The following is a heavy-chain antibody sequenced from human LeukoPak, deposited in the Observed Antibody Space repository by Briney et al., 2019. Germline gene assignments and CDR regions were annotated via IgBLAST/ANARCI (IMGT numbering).Heavy chain of an antibody. J-gene: IGHJ4*02. CDR3: ARETVAGPFDY. CDR2: ISSSGDIL. CDR1: GFTFTEYN. V-gene: IGHV3-11*01. Sequence: PGGSLRLSCAASGFTFTEYNMSWIRQAPGKGLEWVSDISSSGDILSYGESVQGRFTISRDNAKNSLYLQMNSLRPDDTAVYFCARETVAGPFDYWGQGTLVTVSS. D-gene: IGHD6-19*01.